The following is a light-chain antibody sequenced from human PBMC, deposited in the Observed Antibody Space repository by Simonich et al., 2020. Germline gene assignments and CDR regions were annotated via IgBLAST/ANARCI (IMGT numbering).Light chain of an antibody. CDR2: DVS. CDR1: RSDVGGYNY. J-gene: IGLJ3*02. V-gene: IGLV2-14*01. CDR3: SSYTSSSTWV. Sequence: QSALTQPASVSGSPGQSITISCTGTRSDVGGYNYVSWYQQHPGKAPKLMIYDVSKRPSGGSNLFSGSKSGNTASLTISGLQAEDEADYYCSSYTSSSTWVFGGGTKLTVL.